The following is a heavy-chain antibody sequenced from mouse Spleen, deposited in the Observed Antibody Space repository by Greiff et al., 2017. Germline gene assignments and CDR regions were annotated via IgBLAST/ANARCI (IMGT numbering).Heavy chain of an antibody. CDR2: ISSGGSYT. CDR3: ARGDYFDY. V-gene: IGHV5-9-1*01. Sequence: DVMLVESGGGLVKPGGSLKLSCAASGFTFSSYAMSWVRQTPEKRLEWVATISSGGSYTYYPDSVKGRFTISRDNAKNTLYLQMSSLRSEDTAMYYCARGDYFDYWGQGTTLTVSS. CDR1: GFTFSSYA. J-gene: IGHJ2*01.